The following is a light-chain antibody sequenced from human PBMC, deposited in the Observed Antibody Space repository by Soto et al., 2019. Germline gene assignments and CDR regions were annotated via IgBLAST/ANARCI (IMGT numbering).Light chain of an antibody. CDR2: SVS. J-gene: IGKJ1*01. CDR3: QQYNKWHPWT. V-gene: IGKV3-15*01. CDR1: QSVSSN. Sequence: EILMTQSPSTLAVSPGERATLSCGASQSVSSNVAWYQQKPGQAPRILIYSVSTRAAGIPARFSGSGSGTEFTLTINSLQDEDFATYYCQQYNKWHPWTFGQGTKVDIK.